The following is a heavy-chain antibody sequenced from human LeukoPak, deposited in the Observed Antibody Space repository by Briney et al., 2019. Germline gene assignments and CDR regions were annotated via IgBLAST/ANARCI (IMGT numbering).Heavy chain of an antibody. CDR2: IYTSGST. CDR1: GGSISSGSYY. V-gene: IGHV4-61*02. J-gene: IGHJ3*02. CDR3: ARETYCSGGSCYSEGAFDI. Sequence: KPSETLSFTCTVSGGSISSGSYYWSWIRQPAGKGLEWIGRIYTSGSTNYNPSLKSRVTISVDTSKNQFSLKLSSVTAADTAVYYCARETYCSGGSCYSEGAFDIWGQGTMVTVSS. D-gene: IGHD2-15*01.